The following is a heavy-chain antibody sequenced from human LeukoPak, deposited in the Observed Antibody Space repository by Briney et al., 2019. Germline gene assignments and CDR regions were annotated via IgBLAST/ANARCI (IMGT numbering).Heavy chain of an antibody. CDR2: ISGSGGTT. CDR3: AKDVVFDFWSGNYYYYGMDV. CDR1: GFTVSSNY. Sequence: GGSLRLSCAASGFTVSSNYMSWVRQAPGKGLEWVSAISGSGGTTYYADSVKGRFTISRDNSKNTLYLQMSSLRAEDTAVYYCAKDVVFDFWSGNYYYYGMDVWGQGTTVTVSS. D-gene: IGHD3-3*01. J-gene: IGHJ6*02. V-gene: IGHV3-23*01.